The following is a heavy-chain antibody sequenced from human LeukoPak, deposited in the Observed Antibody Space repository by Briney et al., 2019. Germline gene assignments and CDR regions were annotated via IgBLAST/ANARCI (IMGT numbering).Heavy chain of an antibody. J-gene: IGHJ3*02. CDR2: ISWNSGSI. CDR3: AKAVKGGIVVSDAFDI. CDR1: GFTFDDYA. D-gene: IGHD3-22*01. Sequence: GRSLRLSCAASGFTFDDYAMHWVRHAPGKGLEWVSGISWNSGSIGYADSVKGRFTISRDNAKNSLYLQMNSLRAEDTAFYYCAKAVKGGIVVSDAFDIWGQGTMVTVSS. V-gene: IGHV3-9*01.